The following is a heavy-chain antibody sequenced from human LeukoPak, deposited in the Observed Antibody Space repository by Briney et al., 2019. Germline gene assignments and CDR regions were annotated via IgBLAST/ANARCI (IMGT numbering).Heavy chain of an antibody. J-gene: IGHJ4*02. Sequence: GGSLRLSCAASGFTFSSYGMHWVRQAPGKGLEWVTFIRSDGSNKYYADSVKGRFTISRDNSKNTLYLQMNSLRAEDTAVYYCAKVRGQWLASFDYWGQGILVTVSS. CDR1: GFTFSSYG. CDR2: IRSDGSNK. D-gene: IGHD6-19*01. V-gene: IGHV3-30*02. CDR3: AKVRGQWLASFDY.